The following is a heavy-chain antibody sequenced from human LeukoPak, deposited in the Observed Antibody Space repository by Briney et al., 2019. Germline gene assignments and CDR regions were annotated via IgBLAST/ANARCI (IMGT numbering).Heavy chain of an antibody. CDR1: GFTFSSYA. V-gene: IGHV3-7*01. CDR2: IKHDGSET. CDR3: GRVISGAIDY. D-gene: IGHD2-15*01. J-gene: IGHJ4*02. Sequence: PGGSLRLSCAAPGFTFSSYAMSWVRQAPGKGLEWVANIKHDGSETWYVDSVEGRFTVSKDNAENSMYLQMNSLRAEDTAVYYCGRVISGAIDYWGQGTLVTVSS.